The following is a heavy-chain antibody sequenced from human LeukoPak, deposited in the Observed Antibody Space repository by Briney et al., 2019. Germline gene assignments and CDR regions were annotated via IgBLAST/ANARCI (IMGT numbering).Heavy chain of an antibody. J-gene: IGHJ6*03. CDR3: ARLDTMVRGVIMIGYYMDV. Sequence: GESLKISCKGSGYSFTSYWIGWVRQMPGKGLEWMGIIYPGDSDTRYSPSFQGQVTISADKSISTAYLQWSSLKASDTAMHYCARLDTMVRGVIMIGYYMDVWGKGTTVTVSS. CDR1: GYSFTSYW. D-gene: IGHD3-10*01. CDR2: IYPGDSDT. V-gene: IGHV5-51*01.